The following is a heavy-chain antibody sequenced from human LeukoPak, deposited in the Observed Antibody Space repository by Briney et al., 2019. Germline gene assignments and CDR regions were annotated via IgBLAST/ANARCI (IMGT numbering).Heavy chain of an antibody. CDR2: INHSGST. J-gene: IGHJ5*02. V-gene: IGHV4-34*01. CDR1: GGSFSGYY. D-gene: IGHD2-2*01. CDR3: ARGRSGYCSSTSCRRNWFDP. Sequence: SETLSLTCAVYGGSFSGYYWSWIRQPPGKGLEWIGEINHSGSTNYNPSLKSRVTISVDTSKNQFSLKLSSVTAADTAVHYCARGRSGYCSSTSCRRNWFDPWGQGTLVTVSS.